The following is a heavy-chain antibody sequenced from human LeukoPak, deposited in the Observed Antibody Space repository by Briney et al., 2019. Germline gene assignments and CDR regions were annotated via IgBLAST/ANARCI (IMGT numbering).Heavy chain of an antibody. CDR2: IYTSGST. CDR3: ARGGGRVVNRSVDY. CDR1: GGSISSGSYY. Sequence: SETLSLTCTVSGGSISSGSYYWSWIRQPAGKGLEWIGRIYTSGSTNYNPSLKSRVTISVDTSKNQFSLKLSSVTAAGTAVYYCARGGGRVVNRSVDYWGQGTLVTVSS. J-gene: IGHJ4*02. D-gene: IGHD3-22*01. V-gene: IGHV4-61*02.